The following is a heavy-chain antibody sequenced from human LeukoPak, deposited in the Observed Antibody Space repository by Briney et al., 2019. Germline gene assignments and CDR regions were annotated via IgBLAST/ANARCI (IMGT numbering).Heavy chain of an antibody. J-gene: IGHJ6*02. Sequence: PGASLRLSCAASGFTFSNYAMSWVRQAPGKGLEWVSAITGSGGNTYYADSVKGRFTISRDNSKNTLYLQMNSLRAEDTAVYYCAREVSPTTPGIASRYYYYYGMDAWGQGTTVTVSS. CDR2: ITGSGGNT. CDR1: GFTFSNYA. V-gene: IGHV3-23*01. D-gene: IGHD6-13*01. CDR3: AREVSPTTPGIASRYYYYYGMDA.